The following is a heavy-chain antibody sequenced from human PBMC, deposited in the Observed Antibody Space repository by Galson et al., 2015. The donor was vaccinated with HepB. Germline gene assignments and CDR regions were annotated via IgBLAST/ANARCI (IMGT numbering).Heavy chain of an antibody. CDR2: IKQDGSEK. CDR1: GFTYNNYW. CDR3: ARGWDTDVTSNFDY. Sequence: SLRLSCAVSGFTYNNYWMSWVRQAPGRGLEWVANIKQDGSEKYYVDSVEGRFTDSRDNAKKTLYLDMNALSVEDTAVYYCARGWDTDVTSNFDYWGQGALVTVSS. V-gene: IGHV3-7*03. D-gene: IGHD5-18*01. J-gene: IGHJ4*02.